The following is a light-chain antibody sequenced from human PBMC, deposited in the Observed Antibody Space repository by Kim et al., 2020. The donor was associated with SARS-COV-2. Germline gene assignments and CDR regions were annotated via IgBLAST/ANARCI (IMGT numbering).Light chain of an antibody. Sequence: SYELTQPPSVSVAPGKTARITCGGNNIGGYSVHWYQQKPGQAPVVVIYYNSDRPSGIPERFSGSNSGNTATLTISRVEDGDEAYYYCQVWDSSTDHKLFGGGTQLTV. CDR2: YNS. CDR3: QVWDSSTDHKL. J-gene: IGLJ2*01. V-gene: IGLV3-21*04. CDR1: NIGGYS.